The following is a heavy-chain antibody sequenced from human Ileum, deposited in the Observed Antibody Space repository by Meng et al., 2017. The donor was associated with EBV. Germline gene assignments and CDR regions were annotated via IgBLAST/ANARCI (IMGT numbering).Heavy chain of an antibody. CDR1: GDSHGSYY. CDR2: IYNSGST. D-gene: IGHD2-15*01. V-gene: IGHV4-59*08. Sequence: VQPAVARAVLMMSSAPLPTTSTVCGDSHGSYYWKWFRKAPGKIREWTGYIYNSGSTNYNTTIKSRVTISVDTSNNQFSLNLSSVTAADTSVKYCARGGWSLDYWGQGTLVTVSS. J-gene: IGHJ4*02. CDR3: ARGGWSLDY.